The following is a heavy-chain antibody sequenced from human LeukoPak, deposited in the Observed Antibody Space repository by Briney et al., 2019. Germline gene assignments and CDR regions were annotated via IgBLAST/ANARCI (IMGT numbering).Heavy chain of an antibody. J-gene: IGHJ3*02. V-gene: IGHV1-69*05. CDR3: ARGNRLVIGSEEIDI. CDR1: GGTFSSYA. Sequence: ASVKVSCKASGGTFSSYAISWVRQAPGQGLEWMGRIIPIFGTANYAQKFQGRVTITTGESTSTAYMELISLRSEDTAVYYCARGNRLVIGSEEIDIWGQGTMVTVSS. D-gene: IGHD3-10*01. CDR2: IIPIFGTA.